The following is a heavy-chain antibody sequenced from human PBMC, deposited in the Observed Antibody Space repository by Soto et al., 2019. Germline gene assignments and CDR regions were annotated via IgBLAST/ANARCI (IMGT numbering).Heavy chain of an antibody. CDR3: ARVVVVAATQGYYGMDV. V-gene: IGHV4-61*01. D-gene: IGHD2-15*01. CDR1: GGSASSGSYY. CDR2: IYYSGST. J-gene: IGHJ6*02. Sequence: SETLSLTCTVSGGSASSGSYYWSWIRQPPGKGLEWIGYIYYSGSTNYNPSLKSRVTISVDTSKNQFSLKLSSVTAADTAVYYCARVVVVAATQGYYGMDVWSQGSTVIVSS.